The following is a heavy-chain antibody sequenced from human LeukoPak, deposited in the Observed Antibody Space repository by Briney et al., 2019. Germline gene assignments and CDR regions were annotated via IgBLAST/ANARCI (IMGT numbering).Heavy chain of an antibody. D-gene: IGHD1-7*01. Sequence: ASVKVSCKVSGHTLSEISMHWVRQAPGKGLEWMGSLDPEDGETMYAENFQGRFTMTEDTSRDTAYMELSSLRPEDTAVYFCATDKGGPGTTFHDPFDNWGQGTMVTVSS. CDR2: LDPEDGET. CDR3: ATDKGGPGTTFHDPFDN. J-gene: IGHJ3*02. V-gene: IGHV1-24*01. CDR1: GHTLSEIS.